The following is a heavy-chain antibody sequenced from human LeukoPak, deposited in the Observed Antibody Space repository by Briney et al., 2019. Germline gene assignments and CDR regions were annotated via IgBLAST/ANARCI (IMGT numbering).Heavy chain of an antibody. J-gene: IGHJ6*02. Sequence: SETLSLTCTVSGGSIGSGGYYWSWIRQHPGKGLEWIGYIYYSGSTYYNPSLKSRVTISVDTSKNQFSLKLSSVTAADTAAYYCAREIVVVTAIHYYYYGMDVWGQGTTVTVSS. CDR2: IYYSGST. CDR1: GGSIGSGGYY. V-gene: IGHV4-31*03. CDR3: AREIVVVTAIHYYYYGMDV. D-gene: IGHD2-21*02.